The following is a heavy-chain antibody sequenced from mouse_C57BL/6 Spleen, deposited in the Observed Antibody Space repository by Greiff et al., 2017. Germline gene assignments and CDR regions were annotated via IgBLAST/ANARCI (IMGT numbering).Heavy chain of an antibody. CDR3: ARYDYALCYFDS. J-gene: IGHJ2*01. CDR2: IYPGDGDT. D-gene: IGHD2-4*01. Sequence: VQLQQSGAELVKPGASVKISCKASGYAFSSYWMNWVKQRPGKGLEWIGQIYPGDGDTNYNGKFKGKATLTADKSSSTAYMQLSSLTSEDSAVYFCARYDYALCYFDSWGQGTPLTVSS. V-gene: IGHV1-80*01. CDR1: GYAFSSYW.